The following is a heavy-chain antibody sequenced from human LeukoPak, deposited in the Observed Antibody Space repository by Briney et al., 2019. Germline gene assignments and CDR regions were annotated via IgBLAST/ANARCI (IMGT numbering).Heavy chain of an antibody. CDR3: ARGRGSGSYYNSPGWFDP. D-gene: IGHD3-10*01. V-gene: IGHV3-30-3*01. CDR2: ISYDGSNK. Sequence: GRSLRLSCAASGFTFSSYAMHWVRQAPGKGLEWVAVISYDGSNKYYADSVKGRFTISRDNSKNTPYLQMNSLRAEDTAVYYCARGRGSGSYYNSPGWFDPWGQGTLVTVSS. J-gene: IGHJ5*02. CDR1: GFTFSSYA.